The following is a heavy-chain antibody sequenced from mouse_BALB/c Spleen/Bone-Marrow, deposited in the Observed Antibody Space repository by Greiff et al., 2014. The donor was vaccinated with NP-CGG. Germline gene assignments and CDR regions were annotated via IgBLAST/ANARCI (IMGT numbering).Heavy chain of an antibody. CDR3: ARGDYGSSYEGAMDY. CDR2: IYPGDGGT. V-gene: IGHV1-87*01. J-gene: IGHJ4*01. Sequence: VQLQQSGAELARPGASVKLSCKASGYTFTSYWMQWVKQRPGQGLEWIGAIYPGDGGTRYTQKFKGKATLTADKSSSTAYMQLSSLASEDSAVYYCARGDYGSSYEGAMDYWGQGTSVTVSS. D-gene: IGHD1-1*01. CDR1: GYTFTSYW.